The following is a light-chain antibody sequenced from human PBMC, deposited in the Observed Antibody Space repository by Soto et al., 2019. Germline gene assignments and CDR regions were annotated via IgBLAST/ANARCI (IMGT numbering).Light chain of an antibody. CDR2: DAS. Sequence: DVQMTQSPSTLSASVGDRVTITCRASQSVTSWLAWYQQKPGKAPKVLIYDASSLESGVPSRFSGSGSGTEFTFTISSLHPDDFATYYCLHYNSYPGTFGQGTKVEIK. J-gene: IGKJ1*01. CDR3: LHYNSYPGT. CDR1: QSVTSW. V-gene: IGKV1-5*01.